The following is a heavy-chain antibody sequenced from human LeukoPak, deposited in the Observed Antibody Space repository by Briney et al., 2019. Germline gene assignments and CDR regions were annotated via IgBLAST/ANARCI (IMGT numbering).Heavy chain of an antibody. CDR3: ARVSGQQLYFY. J-gene: IGHJ4*02. CDR1: VGSISSGDYY. D-gene: IGHD6-13*01. Sequence: SETLSLTCTVSVGSISSGDYYWSWIRQPPGKGLEWIGYIYYSGSTYYNPSLKSRVTISVDTSKNQFSLKLSSVTAADTAVYYCARVSGQQLYFYWGQGTLVTVSS. CDR2: IYYSGST. V-gene: IGHV4-30-4*08.